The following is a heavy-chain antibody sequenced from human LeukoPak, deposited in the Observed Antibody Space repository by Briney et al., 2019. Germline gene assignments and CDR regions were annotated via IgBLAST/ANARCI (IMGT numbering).Heavy chain of an antibody. CDR3: ARGRVGTMVRGISYYYAMDL. D-gene: IGHD3-10*01. Sequence: SETLSLTCAVYGGSFSGYYWSWIRQPPGKGLEWIGEINHRGSTNYNPSLKSRVTISVDTSKNQLSLKLSSVTAADTAVYYCARGRVGTMVRGISYYYAMDLWGQGTTVTVSS. CDR1: GGSFSGYY. CDR2: INHRGST. J-gene: IGHJ6*02. V-gene: IGHV4-34*01.